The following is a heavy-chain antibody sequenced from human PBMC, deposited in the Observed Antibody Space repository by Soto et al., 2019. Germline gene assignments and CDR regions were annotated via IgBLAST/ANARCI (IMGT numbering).Heavy chain of an antibody. V-gene: IGHV4-34*01. D-gene: IGHD3-10*01. Sequence: QVQLQQWGAGLLKPSETLSLTCAVYGASFSGYYWSWIRQPPGKGLEWIGEINHSGSTNYNPSLKSRVTISVDTSKNQFSLKLSSVTAADTGVYYCARDRATMVRGVIPRWFDPWGQGTLVTVSS. CDR1: GASFSGYY. CDR3: ARDRATMVRGVIPRWFDP. J-gene: IGHJ5*02. CDR2: INHSGST.